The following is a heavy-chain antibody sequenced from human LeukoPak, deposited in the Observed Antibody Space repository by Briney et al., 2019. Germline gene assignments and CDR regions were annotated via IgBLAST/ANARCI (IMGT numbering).Heavy chain of an antibody. CDR3: AKDMSAYYDSSGYPDY. J-gene: IGHJ4*02. CDR1: GYTFTRYY. Sequence: ASVKVSCKASGYTFTRYYMHWVRQAPGQGLEWMGIISPSGASTSYAQKFQGRVTMTRDTSTSTVYMELNSLRAEDTALYYCAKDMSAYYDSSGYPDYWGQGTLVTVSS. CDR2: ISPSGAST. V-gene: IGHV1-46*01. D-gene: IGHD3-22*01.